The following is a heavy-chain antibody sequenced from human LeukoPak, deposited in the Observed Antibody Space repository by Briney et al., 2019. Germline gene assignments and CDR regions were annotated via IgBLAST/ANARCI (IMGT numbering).Heavy chain of an antibody. CDR3: ARDLGDFWSGYYNWFDP. CDR2: IYYSGST. V-gene: IGHV4-34*01. Sequence: SETLSLTCAVYGGSFSGYYWSWIRQPPGKGLEWIGSIYYSGSTYYNPSLKSRVTISVDTSKNQFSLKLSSVTAADTAVYYCARDLGDFWSGYYNWFDPWGQGTLVTVSS. CDR1: GGSFSGYY. J-gene: IGHJ5*02. D-gene: IGHD3-3*01.